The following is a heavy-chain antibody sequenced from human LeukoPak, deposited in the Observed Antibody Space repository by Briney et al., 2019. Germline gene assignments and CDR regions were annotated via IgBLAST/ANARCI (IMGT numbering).Heavy chain of an antibody. D-gene: IGHD2-21*02. V-gene: IGHV1-69*04. CDR1: GGTFSRYA. CDR2: IILIRGIA. J-gene: IGHJ5*02. CDR3: ARDRVVVTATWFDP. Sequence: SVTVSCRASGGTFSRYAMSWLRQAPGQGLEWMGGIILIRGIANYAQKFQGRVTITADKSTSTAYMELSSLRSEDTAVYYCARDRVVVTATWFDPWGQGTLVTVSS.